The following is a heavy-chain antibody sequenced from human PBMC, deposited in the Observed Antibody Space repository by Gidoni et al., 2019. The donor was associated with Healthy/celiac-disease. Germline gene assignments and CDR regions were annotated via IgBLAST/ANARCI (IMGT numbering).Heavy chain of an antibody. D-gene: IGHD1-26*01. Sequence: QVQLQESGPGLVKPSQTLSLTCTVSGGSISSGGYYWSWIRQHPGKGLEWIGYIYYSGSTYYNQSLKSRVTISVDTSKNQLSMKLSSVTAADTAVYYCARGRATEPPADYWGQGTLVTVSS. V-gene: IGHV4-31*03. J-gene: IGHJ4*02. CDR3: ARGRATEPPADY. CDR1: GGSISSGGYY. CDR2: IYYSGST.